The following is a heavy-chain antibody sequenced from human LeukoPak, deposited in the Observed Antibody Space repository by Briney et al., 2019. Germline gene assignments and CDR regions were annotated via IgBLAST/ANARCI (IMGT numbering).Heavy chain of an antibody. Sequence: WASVKVSCKASGGTFSSYAISWVRQAPGQGLEWMGGIIPIFGTANYAQKFQGRVTITADESTSTAYMELSSLRSEDTAVYYCARGRGILTGYYSYYFDYWGQGTLVTVSS. CDR2: IIPIFGTA. V-gene: IGHV1-69*13. CDR3: ARGRGILTGYYSYYFDY. J-gene: IGHJ4*02. CDR1: GGTFSSYA. D-gene: IGHD3-9*01.